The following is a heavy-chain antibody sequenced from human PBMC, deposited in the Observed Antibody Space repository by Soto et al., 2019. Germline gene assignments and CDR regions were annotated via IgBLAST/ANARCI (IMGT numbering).Heavy chain of an antibody. CDR3: ARQAPEFAYCSGGSCYQYNWFDP. D-gene: IGHD2-15*01. J-gene: IGHJ5*02. CDR2: VSNSGST. V-gene: IGHV4-59*08. Sequence: SETLSLTCTVSGGSIGNYYWSWVRQPPGKALEWIAYVSNSGSTDYNPSLKSRVTISVDTSRNQFSLKLTSVTAADTAVYYCARQAPEFAYCSGGSCYQYNWFDPWGQGTLVTVSS. CDR1: GGSIGNYY.